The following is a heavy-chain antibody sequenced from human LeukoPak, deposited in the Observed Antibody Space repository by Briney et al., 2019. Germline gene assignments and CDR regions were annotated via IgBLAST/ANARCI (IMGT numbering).Heavy chain of an antibody. CDR1: GGTFSSYA. CDR2: IIPIFGTA. V-gene: IGHV1-69*01. J-gene: IGHJ5*02. D-gene: IGHD3-3*01. CDR3: ARVEGELRFLEGCWFDP. Sequence: SVKVSCKASGGTFSSYATSWVRQAPGQGLEWMGGIIPIFGTANYAQKFQGRVTITADESTSTAYMELSSLRSEDTAVYYCARVEGELRFLEGCWFDPWGQGTLVTVSS.